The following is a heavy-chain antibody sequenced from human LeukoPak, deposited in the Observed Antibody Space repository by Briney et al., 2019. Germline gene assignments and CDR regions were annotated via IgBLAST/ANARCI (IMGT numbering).Heavy chain of an antibody. V-gene: IGHV3-9*01. CDR3: AKGDVVVGNYFDY. CDR1: GFTFYDYA. D-gene: IGHD2-15*01. CDR2: ISWNSGSI. Sequence: PGRSLRLSCAASGFTFYDYAMHWVRQAPGKGLEWVSGISWNSGSIGYADSVKGRFTISRDNAKNSLYLQMNSLRAEDTALYYCAKGDVVVGNYFDYWGQGTLVTVSS. J-gene: IGHJ4*02.